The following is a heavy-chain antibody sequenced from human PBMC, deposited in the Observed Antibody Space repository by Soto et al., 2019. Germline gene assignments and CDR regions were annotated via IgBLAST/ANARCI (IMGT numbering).Heavy chain of an antibody. Sequence: QVHLQESGPGLVKPSETLSLTCTVSGGSVSSGGYYWSWIRQPLGKGLEWIGYIYNSGSTNYNPSLKSRVTISVDTSKNQFSLKLTSATTADTAVYYCASGGYWGQGTLVTVSS. CDR3: ASGGY. D-gene: IGHD3-16*01. V-gene: IGHV4-61*08. J-gene: IGHJ4*02. CDR2: IYNSGST. CDR1: GGSVSSGGYY.